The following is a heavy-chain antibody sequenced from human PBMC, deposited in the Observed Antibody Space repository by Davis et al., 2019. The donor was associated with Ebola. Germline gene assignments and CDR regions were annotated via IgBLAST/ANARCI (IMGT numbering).Heavy chain of an antibody. CDR1: GFTVSSDS. V-gene: IGHV3-21*01. J-gene: IGHJ6*02. CDR2: ISSSSSYI. CDR3: TDYYYYGMDV. Sequence: GGSLRPSCPPSGFTVSSDSMNWVRQAPGKGLEWVSSISSSSSYIYYADSVKGRFTISRDNAKNSLYLQMNSLRAEDTAAYYCTDYYYYGMDVWGQGTTVTVSS.